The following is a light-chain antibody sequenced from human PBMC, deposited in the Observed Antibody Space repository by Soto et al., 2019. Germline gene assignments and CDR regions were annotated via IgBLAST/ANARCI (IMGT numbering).Light chain of an antibody. CDR1: QTVSSW. J-gene: IGKJ1*01. Sequence: DIQMTQSPSTLSASVGDRVTITCRASQTVSSWLAWYQQKPGKAPKLLIYDVSSLESGVPSRFSGSGSGTEFTLTISSPQPDDFATYYCQQYYSYSRTFGQGTKVDIK. CDR2: DVS. V-gene: IGKV1-5*01. CDR3: QQYYSYSRT.